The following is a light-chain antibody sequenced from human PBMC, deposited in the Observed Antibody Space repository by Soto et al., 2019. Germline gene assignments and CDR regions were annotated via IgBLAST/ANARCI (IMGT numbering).Light chain of an antibody. CDR3: QQYNSFSGT. CDR2: DAS. Sequence: DIQMTQSPSTLSASVGDRVTITCRASQSISTWLAWYQQKPGKAPKLPIYDASSLQSGVPSRFSGSGSGIEFTLTISSLQPDDFATYYCQQYNSFSGTFGQGTKLEIK. V-gene: IGKV1-5*01. CDR1: QSISTW. J-gene: IGKJ2*02.